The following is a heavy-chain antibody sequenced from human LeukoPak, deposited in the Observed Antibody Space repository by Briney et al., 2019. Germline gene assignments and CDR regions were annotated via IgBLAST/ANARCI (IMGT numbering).Heavy chain of an antibody. D-gene: IGHD2-21*01. V-gene: IGHV3-23*01. CDR1: GFTFSTFA. CDR2: ISGSGGST. Sequence: GGSLRLSCAASGFTFSTFAVSGVRQAPGKGLEWVSAISGSGGSTYYADSLKGRFTISRDNSKNTLYLQMNSLRAEDPAVYYCAKGQRILRDNWFDPWGQGPLVPVSS. CDR3: AKGQRILRDNWFDP. J-gene: IGHJ5*02.